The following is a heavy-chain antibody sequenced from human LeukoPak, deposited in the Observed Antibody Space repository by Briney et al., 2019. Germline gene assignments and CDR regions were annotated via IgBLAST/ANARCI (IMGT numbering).Heavy chain of an antibody. CDR3: ARGSTGRIAVAGRFDY. CDR2: TYYRSKWYN. D-gene: IGHD6-19*01. CDR1: GDSVSSNSAA. J-gene: IGHJ4*02. V-gene: IGHV6-1*01. Sequence: SQTLSLTCALSGDSVSSNSAAWNWIRQSPSRGLEWLGRTYYRSKWYNDYAVSVKSRMTINPDTSKNQFSLQLNSVTPEDTAVYYCARGSTGRIAVAGRFDYWGQGTLVTVSS.